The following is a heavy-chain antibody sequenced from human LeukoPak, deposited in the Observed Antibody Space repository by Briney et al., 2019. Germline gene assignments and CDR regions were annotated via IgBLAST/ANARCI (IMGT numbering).Heavy chain of an antibody. J-gene: IGHJ3*02. V-gene: IGHV1-2*02. CDR1: GGTFSSYA. D-gene: IGHD3-16*01. Sequence: ASVKVSCKASGGTFSSYAISWVRQAHGQGPEWMGWINPNGGATNYAQKFQGRVTMTRDTSISTAYMELSRLRSDDTAVYYCARVRLNAFDIWGQGTMVIVSS. CDR2: INPNGGAT. CDR3: ARVRLNAFDI.